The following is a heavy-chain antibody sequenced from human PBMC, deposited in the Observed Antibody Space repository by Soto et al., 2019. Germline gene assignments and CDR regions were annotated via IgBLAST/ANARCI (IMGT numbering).Heavy chain of an antibody. CDR3: ARKIYDSDTGPNCQYYFDS. D-gene: IGHD3-22*01. V-gene: IGHV5-10-1*01. CDR2: IDPSDSQT. Sequence: PGESLKISCKGSGYSFAGYWITWVRQKPGKGLEWMGRIDPSDSQTYYSPSFRGHVTISVTKSITTVFLQWSSLRASDTAMYYCARKIYDSDTGPNCQYYFDSWGQGTPVTVSS. J-gene: IGHJ4*02. CDR1: GYSFAGYW.